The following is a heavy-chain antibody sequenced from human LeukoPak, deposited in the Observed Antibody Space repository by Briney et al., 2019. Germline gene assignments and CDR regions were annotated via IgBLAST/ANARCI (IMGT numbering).Heavy chain of an antibody. D-gene: IGHD6-13*01. Sequence: ASVKVSCKASGYTFTGYYMHWVRQAPGQGLEWMGWINPNSGGTNYAQKFQGRVTMTRDTSISTAYMELSRLRSDDTAVYYCAREVNGYSSSGYNWFDPWGQGTLVTVSS. CDR3: AREVNGYSSSGYNWFDP. CDR2: INPNSGGT. J-gene: IGHJ5*02. V-gene: IGHV1-2*02. CDR1: GYTFTGYY.